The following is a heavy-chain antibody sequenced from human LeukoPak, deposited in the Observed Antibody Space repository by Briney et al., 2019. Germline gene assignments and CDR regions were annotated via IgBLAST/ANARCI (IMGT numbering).Heavy chain of an antibody. CDR1: GFTFSSYT. CDR2: ISSTSTYI. V-gene: IGHV3-21*01. D-gene: IGHD3-3*01. Sequence: PGGSLRLSCAASGFTFSSYTMNWVRQAPGKGLEWVSSISSTSTYIYYADSVKGRFTISRDNAKNSLYLQMNSLRAEDTAVYYCARDIYDFWSGSYFDYWGQGTLVTVSS. CDR3: ARDIYDFWSGSYFDY. J-gene: IGHJ4*02.